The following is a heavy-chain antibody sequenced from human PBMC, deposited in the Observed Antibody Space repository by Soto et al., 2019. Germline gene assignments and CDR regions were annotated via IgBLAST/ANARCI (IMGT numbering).Heavy chain of an antibody. CDR3: XXXXXXXXY. V-gene: IGHV1-18*01. J-gene: IGHJ4*02. CDR1: GYTFTNFG. Sequence: QVQLVQSGAEVKKPGASVKVSCKASGYTFTNFGISWVRQAPGQGLEWMGWISAYNGNTNYAQNXQGXXTXTTDTSTSTAYMELXXLRXXXXXXXXXXXXXXXXXYXXXGTXVTVSS. CDR2: ISAYNGNT.